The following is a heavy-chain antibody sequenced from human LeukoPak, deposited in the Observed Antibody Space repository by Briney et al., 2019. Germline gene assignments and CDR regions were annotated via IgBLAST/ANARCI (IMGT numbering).Heavy chain of an antibody. CDR2: FYNSGRA. CDR1: GGSITSYS. Sequence: PSETLSLTCSVSGGSITSYSWSWIRQPPGKGLEWIGYFYNSGRASYNPSLKSRVTISVDTSNNQFSLKLSSVTAADTAVYYCARERRSALIDYWGQGTLLTVSS. CDR3: ARERRSALIDY. J-gene: IGHJ4*02. D-gene: IGHD2-15*01. V-gene: IGHV4-59*01.